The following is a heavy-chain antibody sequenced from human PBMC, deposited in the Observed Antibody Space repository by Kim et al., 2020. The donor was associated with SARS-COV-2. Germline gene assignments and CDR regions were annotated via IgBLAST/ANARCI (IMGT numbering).Heavy chain of an antibody. CDR2: ISYSGST. Sequence: SETLSLTCTVSGGSISSYYWSWIRQPPGKGLEWIGYISYSGSTKYNPSLKSRVTISVDTSKNQFSLKLISVTAADTAVYYCARVSIFYDYVWTSLRFYYMDVWGKGTTVSVSS. CDR1: GGSISSYY. CDR3: ARVSIFYDYVWTSLRFYYMDV. D-gene: IGHD3-16*01. V-gene: IGHV4-59*01. J-gene: IGHJ6*03.